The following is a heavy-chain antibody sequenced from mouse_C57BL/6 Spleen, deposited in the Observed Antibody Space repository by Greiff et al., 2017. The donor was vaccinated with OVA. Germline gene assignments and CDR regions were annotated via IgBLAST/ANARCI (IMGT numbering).Heavy chain of an antibody. CDR3: ARSPYYYGSSGCDY. J-gene: IGHJ2*01. CDR2: IRNKANGYTT. D-gene: IGHD1-1*01. V-gene: IGHV7-3*01. Sequence: EVKLMESGGGLVQPGGSLSLSCAASGFTFTDYYMSWVRQPPGKALEWLGFIRNKANGYTTEYSASVKGRFTISRDNSQSILYLQMNALRAEDSATYYCARSPYYYGSSGCDYWGQGTTLTVSS. CDR1: GFTFTDYY.